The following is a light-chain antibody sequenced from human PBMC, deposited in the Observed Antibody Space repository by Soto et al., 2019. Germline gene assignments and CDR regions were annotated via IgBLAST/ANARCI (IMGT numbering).Light chain of an antibody. J-gene: IGKJ4*01. Sequence: EIVLTQSPGTLSLSPGERATLSCRASQSISSNLAWYQLKPGQSPRLLIYGASTRATGFPARFSGSGSGAEFTLTISSLQSEDFAVYYCQQYNNWPLAVGGGTKVDIK. CDR2: GAS. CDR3: QQYNNWPLA. CDR1: QSISSN. V-gene: IGKV3-15*01.